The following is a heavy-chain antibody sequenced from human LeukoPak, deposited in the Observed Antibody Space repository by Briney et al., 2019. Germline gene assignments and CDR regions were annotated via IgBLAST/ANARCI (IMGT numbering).Heavy chain of an antibody. CDR3: ARQWGANGYGYFDY. CDR1: GGSISGHY. CDR2: VSYSGTT. J-gene: IGHJ4*02. D-gene: IGHD5-12*01. Sequence: SETLSLTCTVSGGSISGHYWSWIRQPPGKGLEWIGHVSYSGTTNSNPPLKSRVTISVDTSKNEFSLRLSPVTAADTAVYYCARQWGANGYGYFDYWGQGTLVTVSS. V-gene: IGHV4-59*08.